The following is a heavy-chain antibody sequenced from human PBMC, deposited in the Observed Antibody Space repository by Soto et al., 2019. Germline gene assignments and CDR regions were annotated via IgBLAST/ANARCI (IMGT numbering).Heavy chain of an antibody. CDR3: AGGLSGDKVDQ. CDR1: GVSITDDNYY. CDR2: LYHGETT. V-gene: IGHV4-30-4*01. Sequence: QLHLQESGPRLVKPSQTLSLTCTVSGVSITDDNYYWSWIRQSPGKGLEWIGHLYHGETTYTNPSLKSRPTTSVDTSKTQCSLNLNSVTAADAAVYYCAGGLSGDKVDQWGQGTLVTVSS. J-gene: IGHJ4*02. D-gene: IGHD2-21*01.